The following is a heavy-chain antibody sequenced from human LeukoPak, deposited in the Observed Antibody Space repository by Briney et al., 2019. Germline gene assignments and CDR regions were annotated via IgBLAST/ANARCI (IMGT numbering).Heavy chain of an antibody. D-gene: IGHD6-13*01. CDR1: GFTFSSYT. V-gene: IGHV3-21*01. J-gene: IGHJ4*02. CDR3: ARAVTAAGDFDY. Sequence: GGSLRLSCAASGFTFSSYTMNWVRQAPGKGLEWVSSISGSSTYIYYTDSVKGRVTISRENAKNSLYLQMNSLRAEDTAVYYCARAVTAAGDFDYWGQGTLVTVSS. CDR2: ISGSSTYI.